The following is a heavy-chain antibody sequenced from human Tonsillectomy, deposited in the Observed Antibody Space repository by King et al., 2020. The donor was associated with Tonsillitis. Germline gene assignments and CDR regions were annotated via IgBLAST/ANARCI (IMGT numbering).Heavy chain of an antibody. V-gene: IGHV3-9*01. Sequence: DVQLVESGGGLVQPGRSLRLSCAASGFTFDDYAMHWVRQAPGKGLEWVSGISWNSGSIGYADSVKGRFTISRDNAKNSLYLQMNSLRAEDTALYYCAKDRYYDSSGDSVAVLGWTGAFDIWGQGTMVTVSS. CDR2: ISWNSGSI. J-gene: IGHJ3*02. CDR1: GFTFDDYA. D-gene: IGHD3-22*01. CDR3: AKDRYYDSSGDSVAVLGWTGAFDI.